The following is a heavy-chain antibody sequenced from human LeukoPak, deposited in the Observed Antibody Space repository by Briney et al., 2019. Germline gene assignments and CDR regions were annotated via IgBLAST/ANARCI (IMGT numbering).Heavy chain of an antibody. V-gene: IGHV1-2*02. CDR2: INPNSGGT. CDR3: ARDSSGWYLINAFDI. CDR1: GYTFTCYY. J-gene: IGHJ3*02. D-gene: IGHD6-19*01. Sequence: ASVKVSCKASGYTFTCYYMHWVRQAPGQGLEWMGWINPNSGGTNYAQKFQGRVTMTRDTSISTAYMELSRLRSDDTAVYYCARDSSGWYLINAFDIWGQGTMVTVSS.